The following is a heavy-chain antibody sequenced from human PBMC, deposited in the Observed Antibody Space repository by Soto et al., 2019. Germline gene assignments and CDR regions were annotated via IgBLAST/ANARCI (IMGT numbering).Heavy chain of an antibody. Sequence: SETLSLTCAVYGGSFSGYYWSWIRQPPGKGLEWIGEINHSGSTNYNPSLKSRVTISVDTSKNQFSLKLGSVTAADTAVYYCGGIVVVPADTTYYYYGMDVWGQGTTVTVSS. V-gene: IGHV4-34*01. J-gene: IGHJ6*02. D-gene: IGHD2-2*01. CDR1: GGSFSGYY. CDR3: GGIVVVPADTTYYYYGMDV. CDR2: INHSGST.